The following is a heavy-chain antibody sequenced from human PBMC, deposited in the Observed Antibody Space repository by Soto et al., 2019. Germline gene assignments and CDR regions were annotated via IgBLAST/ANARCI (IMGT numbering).Heavy chain of an antibody. CDR3: AKDFYGPGSYYNVHYYYGMDV. V-gene: IGHV3-30*18. CDR2: ISYDGSNK. D-gene: IGHD3-10*01. J-gene: IGHJ6*02. CDR1: GFTFSSHG. Sequence: HPGGSLRLSCAASGFTFSSHGMHWVRQAPGKGLEWVAVISYDGSNKYYADSVKGRFTISRDNSKNTLYLQMNSLRAEDTAVYYCAKDFYGPGSYYNVHYYYGMDVWGQGTTVTVSS.